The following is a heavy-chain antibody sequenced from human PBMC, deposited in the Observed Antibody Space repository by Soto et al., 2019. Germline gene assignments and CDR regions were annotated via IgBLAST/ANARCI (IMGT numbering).Heavy chain of an antibody. CDR1: GFSFSSYA. CDR2: ISGSGGST. V-gene: IGHV3-23*01. J-gene: IGHJ3*02. CDR3: AKRSVFDI. Sequence: GGSLRLSCAASGFSFSSYAMIWVRQAPGKGLEWVSAISGSGGSTYYADSVKGRFTIFRDNSKNTLYLQMNSLRVEDTAVYYCAKRSVFDIWGQGTMVTVSS.